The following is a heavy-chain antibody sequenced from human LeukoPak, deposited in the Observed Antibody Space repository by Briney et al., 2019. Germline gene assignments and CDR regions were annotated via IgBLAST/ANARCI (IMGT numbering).Heavy chain of an antibody. D-gene: IGHD3-10*01. Sequence: PGRSLRLSCAASGFTFSSYAMHWVRQAPGKGLEWVAVISYDGSNKYYADSVKGRFTISRDNSKNTLYLQMNSLRPEDTAVYYCASYTLWYGDSWGQGTLVTVSS. CDR3: ASYTLWYGDS. V-gene: IGHV3-30-3*01. CDR2: ISYDGSNK. CDR1: GFTFSSYA. J-gene: IGHJ4*02.